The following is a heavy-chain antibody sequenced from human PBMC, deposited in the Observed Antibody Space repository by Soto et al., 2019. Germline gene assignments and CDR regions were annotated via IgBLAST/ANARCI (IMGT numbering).Heavy chain of an antibody. V-gene: IGHV3-7*01. D-gene: IGHD3-16*01. J-gene: IGHJ4*02. CDR3: ARGGSESDY. CDR1: GFTFSYYW. CDR2: IKQDGSEK. Sequence: EVQLVESGGDLVQPGGSLRLSCAASGFTFSYYWMSWVRQAPGKGLEWVANIKQDGSEKNYVDSVKGRFSISRDNAKNALYLQVNSPRADDTAMYYCARGGSESDYGGQGTLVTVAS.